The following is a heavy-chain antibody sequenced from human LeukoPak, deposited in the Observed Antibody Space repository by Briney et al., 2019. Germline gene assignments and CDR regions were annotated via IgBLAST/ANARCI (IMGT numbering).Heavy chain of an antibody. CDR3: ARDLMGYFDY. CDR2: IYHSGST. CDR1: GGSISSGGYS. J-gene: IGHJ4*02. Sequence: SETLSLTCAVSGGSISSGGYSWSWIRQPPGKGLEWIGYIYHSGSTYYNPSLKSRVTISVDRSKNQFSLKLSSVTAADTAVYYCARDLMGYFDYWGQGALVTVSS. V-gene: IGHV4-30-2*01.